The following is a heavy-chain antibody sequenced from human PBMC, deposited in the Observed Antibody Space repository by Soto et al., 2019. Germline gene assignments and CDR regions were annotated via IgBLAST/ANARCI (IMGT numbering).Heavy chain of an antibody. J-gene: IGHJ4*02. D-gene: IGHD3-9*01. CDR2: IYWDHSK. V-gene: IGHV2-5*02. CDR1: GFSLSTSGVG. Sequence: QITLKESGPTLVRPTQTLTLTCAFSGFSLSTSGVGVGWIRQPPGKALEWLAVIYWDHSKHYSPSLRSSLTITKDTSKNQVVVTMTNVAPIAAGTYYCEYTGPEDWPLDYWGQGTLVPVSS. CDR3: EYTGPEDWPLDY.